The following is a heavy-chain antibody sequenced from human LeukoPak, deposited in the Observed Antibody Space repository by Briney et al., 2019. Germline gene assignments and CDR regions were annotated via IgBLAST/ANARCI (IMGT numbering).Heavy chain of an antibody. CDR2: IKSKTDGGTT. CDR1: GFTFSNAW. Sequence: GGSLRLSCAASGFTFSNAWMSWVRQALGKGLEWVGRIKSKTDGGTTDYAAPVKGRFTISRDDSKNTLYLQMNSLKTEDTAVYYCTTSPSSYYYYGMDVWGQGTTVTVSS. V-gene: IGHV3-15*01. J-gene: IGHJ6*02. CDR3: TTSPSSYYYYGMDV.